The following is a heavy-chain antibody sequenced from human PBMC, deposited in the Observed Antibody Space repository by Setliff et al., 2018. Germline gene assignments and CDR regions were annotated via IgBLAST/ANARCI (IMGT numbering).Heavy chain of an antibody. CDR2: INPNSGGT. D-gene: IGHD3-10*01. CDR3: AKTKGFGDGWFDP. CDR1: GYTFTGYY. V-gene: IGHV1-2*02. Sequence: ASVKVSCKASGYTFTGYYIHWVRQAPGQGLEYMGWINPNSGGTNYAPKFQGRVTMTRDTSITTAYMELSRLTSDDTAVYYCAKTKGFGDGWFDPWGQGTLVTVSS. J-gene: IGHJ5*02.